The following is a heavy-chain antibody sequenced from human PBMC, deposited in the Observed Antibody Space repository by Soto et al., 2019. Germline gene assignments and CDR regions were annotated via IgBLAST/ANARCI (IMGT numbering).Heavy chain of an antibody. CDR3: ATGSSSFYYYYGMDV. CDR1: GFTFSNSD. J-gene: IGHJ6*02. Sequence: GGSLRLSCAASGFTFSNSDMNWVRQAPGKGLEWVSGVSWNGSRTHYADSVKGRFIISRDNSKNTLYLQMNSLRAEDTAVYYCATGSSSFYYYYGMDVWGQGTTVTVSS. CDR2: VSWNGSRT. V-gene: IGHV3-35*01. D-gene: IGHD6-6*01.